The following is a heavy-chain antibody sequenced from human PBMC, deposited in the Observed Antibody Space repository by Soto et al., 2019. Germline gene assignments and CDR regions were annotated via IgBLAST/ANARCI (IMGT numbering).Heavy chain of an antibody. J-gene: IGHJ6*02. V-gene: IGHV1-69*02. D-gene: IGHD6-13*01. Sequence: QVQLVQSGAEVKKPGSSVKVSCKASGGTFSSYTISWVRQAPGQGLEWMGRIIPILGIANYAQKFQGRVTITADKSTSTAYMELSSLRSEDTAVYYCARVGSWYDAYEPPAGMDVWGQGTTVTVSS. CDR1: GGTFSSYT. CDR2: IIPILGIA. CDR3: ARVGSWYDAYEPPAGMDV.